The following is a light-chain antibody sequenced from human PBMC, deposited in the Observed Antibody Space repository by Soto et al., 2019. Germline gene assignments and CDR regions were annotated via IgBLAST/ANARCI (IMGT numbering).Light chain of an antibody. J-gene: IGLJ1*01. Sequence: QAALTQPASVFGSPGQSITISCTGTSSDVGGYNYVSWYQQHPGKAPKLMIYDVSNRPSGVSDRFSGSKSGNTASLTISGLQAEDEAHYYCSSYTTSSTLFGTGTKLTVL. CDR2: DVS. V-gene: IGLV2-14*01. CDR3: SSYTTSSTL. CDR1: SSDVGGYNY.